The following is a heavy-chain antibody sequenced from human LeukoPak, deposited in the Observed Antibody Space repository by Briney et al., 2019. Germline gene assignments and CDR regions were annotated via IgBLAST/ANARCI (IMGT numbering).Heavy chain of an antibody. Sequence: ASVKXSXXXXXXXXXXYDIMWVRQAXGQGPEWMGWMNSNSGNTGYAQKFQGRVTMTRDTSINTAYMELHSLTSEDTAVYYCARGRGGTVVRGYLDYWGQGTLVTVSS. CDR3: ARGRGGTVVRGYLDY. CDR1: XXXXXXYD. D-gene: IGHD3-10*01. V-gene: IGHV1-8*01. J-gene: IGHJ4*02. CDR2: MNSNSGNT.